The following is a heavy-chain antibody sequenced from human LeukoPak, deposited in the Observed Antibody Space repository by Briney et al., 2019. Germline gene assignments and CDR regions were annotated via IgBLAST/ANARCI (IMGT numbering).Heavy chain of an antibody. CDR3: AKTDYGDYGGFNS. V-gene: IGHV4-38-2*01. CDR2: IYVSGST. D-gene: IGHD4-17*01. CDR1: SYSISSGYS. Sequence: PSETLSLTCAVSSYSISSGYSWGWIRQPPGKGLEWIGNIYVSGSTYYNLSLKSRVTISIDMSKNLFSLKLIPVTAADTAVYRCAKTDYGDYGGFNSWGQGTMVTVSS. J-gene: IGHJ3*01.